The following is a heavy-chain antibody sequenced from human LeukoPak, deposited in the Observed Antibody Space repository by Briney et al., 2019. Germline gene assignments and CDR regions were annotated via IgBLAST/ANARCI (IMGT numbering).Heavy chain of an antibody. Sequence: SQTLSLTCTVSGGSISSGGYYWSWIRLHPGKGLEWIGYIYYSGSTYYNPSLKSRVTISVDTSKNQFSLKLSSVTAADTAVYYCARLIRATNGMDVWGQGTTVTVSS. CDR2: IYYSGST. CDR3: ARLIRATNGMDV. D-gene: IGHD1-26*01. V-gene: IGHV4-31*03. J-gene: IGHJ6*02. CDR1: GGSISSGGYY.